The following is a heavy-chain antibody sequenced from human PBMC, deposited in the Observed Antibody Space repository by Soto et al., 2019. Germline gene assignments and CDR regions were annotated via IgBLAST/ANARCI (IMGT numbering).Heavy chain of an antibody. CDR3: AKEMERYKFYYGMDV. Sequence: PGGSLRLSCAASGFTFSSYGMHWVRQAPGKGLEWVAVISYDGSNKYYADSVKGRFTISRDNSKNTLYLQMNSLRAEDTAVYYCAKEMERYKFYYGMDVWGQGTTVTVSS. J-gene: IGHJ6*02. D-gene: IGHD1-1*01. CDR1: GFTFSSYG. CDR2: ISYDGSNK. V-gene: IGHV3-30*18.